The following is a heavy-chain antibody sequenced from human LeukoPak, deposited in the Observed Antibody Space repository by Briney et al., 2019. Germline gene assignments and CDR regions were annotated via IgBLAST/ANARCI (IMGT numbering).Heavy chain of an antibody. CDR3: ARGFLEWYYFDY. CDR1: GFTFSSYS. D-gene: IGHD3-3*01. V-gene: IGHV3-21*01. CDR2: ISSSSYI. J-gene: IGHJ4*02. Sequence: GGSLRLSCAASGFTFSSYSMNWVRQAPGKGLEWVSSISSSSYIYYADSVKGRFTISRDNAKNSLYLQMNSLRAEDTAVYYCARGFLEWYYFDYWGQGTLVTVSS.